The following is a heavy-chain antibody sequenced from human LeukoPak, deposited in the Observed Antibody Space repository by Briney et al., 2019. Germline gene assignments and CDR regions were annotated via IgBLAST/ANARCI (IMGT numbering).Heavy chain of an antibody. D-gene: IGHD6-25*01. J-gene: IGHJ4*02. V-gene: IGHV3-23*01. Sequence: GESLKISCKGSGYSFTSYWIGWVRQMPGKGLEWVSAISGSGGNTHYTDSVKGRSTISRDNSKNTLYLQMDCLRADDTAVYYCAKGSGTAEEFWGQGTLVTVSS. CDR1: GYSFTSYW. CDR2: ISGSGGNT. CDR3: AKGSGTAEEF.